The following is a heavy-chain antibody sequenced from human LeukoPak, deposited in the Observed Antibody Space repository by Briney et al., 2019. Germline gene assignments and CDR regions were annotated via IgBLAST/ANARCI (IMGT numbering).Heavy chain of an antibody. CDR3: ARDQDGTVTTGYYYYYMDV. D-gene: IGHD4-17*01. CDR1: GGSLSSYY. J-gene: IGHJ6*03. CDR2: IYTSGST. V-gene: IGHV4-4*07. Sequence: SETLSLTCTVSGGSLSSYYWSWIRQPAGKGLEWIGRIYTSGSTNYNPSLKSRVTMSVDTSKNQFSLKLSSVTAADTAVYYCARDQDGTVTTGYYYYYMDVWGKGTTVTVSS.